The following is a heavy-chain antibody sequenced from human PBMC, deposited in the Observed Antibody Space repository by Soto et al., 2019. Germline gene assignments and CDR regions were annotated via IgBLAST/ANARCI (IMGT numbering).Heavy chain of an antibody. J-gene: IGHJ6*02. D-gene: IGHD2-21*02. CDR2: ISYDGSKK. V-gene: IGHV3-30-3*01. Sequence: PGGSLRLSCAASGFTFSSYAMHWVRQAPGKGLEGVAVISYDGSKKYYADSVKGRFTISRDNSKNTLYLQMNSLRAEDTAVYYCAGQYCGGDCYSHYYYYYGMDVWGQGTTVTVSS. CDR3: AGQYCGGDCYSHYYYYYGMDV. CDR1: GFTFSSYA.